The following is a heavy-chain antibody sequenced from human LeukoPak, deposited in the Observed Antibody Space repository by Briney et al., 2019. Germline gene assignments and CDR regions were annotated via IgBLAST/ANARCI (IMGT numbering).Heavy chain of an antibody. CDR3: AAGNSFYFDY. D-gene: IGHD4-23*01. CDR2: INPDSGGT. J-gene: IGHJ4*02. Sequence: ASVKVSCKASGYTFTGYYMHWVRQAPGQGLERVGWINPDSGGTNYAQKFQGRVTMTRDTSISTAYMELSRLRSDDTAVYYCAAGNSFYFDYWGQGTLVTVSS. CDR1: GYTFTGYY. V-gene: IGHV1-2*02.